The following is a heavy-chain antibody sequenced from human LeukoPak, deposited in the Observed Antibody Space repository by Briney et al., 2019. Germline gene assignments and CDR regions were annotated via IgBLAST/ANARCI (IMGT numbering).Heavy chain of an antibody. J-gene: IGHJ4*02. CDR2: IYYSGST. CDR1: GGSISSSSYY. CDR3: ASTKTVTLYYFDY. D-gene: IGHD4-17*01. V-gene: IGHV4-39*01. Sequence: SETLSLTCTVSGGSISSSSYYWGWIRQPPGKGLEWIGSIYYSGSTYYNPSLKSRVTISVDTSKNQFSLKLSSVTAADTAVYYCASTKTVTLYYFDYWGRGTLVTVSS.